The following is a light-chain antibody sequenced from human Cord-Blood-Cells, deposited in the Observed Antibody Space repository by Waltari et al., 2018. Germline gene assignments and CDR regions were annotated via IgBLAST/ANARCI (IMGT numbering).Light chain of an antibody. Sequence: SYELTKPTSVSVSPGQTASITCSGDKLGDKYACWYQQKPGQSPVRVIYQDSKRPSGIPERFSGSNSGNTATLTISGTQAMDEADYYCQVCDSSYVVFCGGTKLTVL. V-gene: IGLV3-1*01. CDR1: KLGDKY. J-gene: IGLJ2*01. CDR2: QDS. CDR3: QVCDSSYVV.